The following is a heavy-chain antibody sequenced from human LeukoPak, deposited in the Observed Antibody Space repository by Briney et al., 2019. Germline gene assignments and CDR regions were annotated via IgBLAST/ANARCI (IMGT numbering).Heavy chain of an antibody. CDR2: IYYSGST. V-gene: IGHV4-59*08. Sequence: PSETLSLTCTVSGGSISSYYWSWIRQPPGKGLEWIGYIYYSGSTYYNPSLKSRVTISVDTSKNQFSLKLSSVTAADTAVYYCARLGYSSGWKLDYWGQGTLVTVSS. CDR3: ARLGYSSGWKLDY. J-gene: IGHJ4*02. CDR1: GGSISSYY. D-gene: IGHD6-19*01.